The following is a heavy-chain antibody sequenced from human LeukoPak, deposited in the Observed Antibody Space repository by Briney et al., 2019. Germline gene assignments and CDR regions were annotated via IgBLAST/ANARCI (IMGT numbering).Heavy chain of an antibody. CDR1: GFTFSSYA. Sequence: GGSLRLSCAASGFTFSSYAMSWVRQAPGKGLEWVSVIYSGGSTYYADSVKGRFTISRDNSKNTLYFQMNSLRAEDTAVYYCARGTWILGAFDMWGQGTMVTVSS. CDR3: ARGTWILGAFDM. D-gene: IGHD2-2*03. J-gene: IGHJ3*02. V-gene: IGHV3-66*01. CDR2: IYSGGST.